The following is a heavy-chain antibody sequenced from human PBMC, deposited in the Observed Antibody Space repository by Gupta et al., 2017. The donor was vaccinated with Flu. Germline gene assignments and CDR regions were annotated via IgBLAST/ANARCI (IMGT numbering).Heavy chain of an antibody. CDR3: VRGLGSYDS. CDR1: GFIFSDFY. J-gene: IGHJ4*02. Sequence: EVQLMESGGGLVQPGGSLKLSCVASGFIFSDFYMDWVRQTPGKGLEWIGRPRRRGNGFITEYAASVKGRFIISRDDSRNSLSLQMKNLKTEDTAVYYCVRGLGSYDSWGRGALVTVSS. D-gene: IGHD3-10*01. CDR2: PRRRGNGFIT. V-gene: IGHV3-72*01.